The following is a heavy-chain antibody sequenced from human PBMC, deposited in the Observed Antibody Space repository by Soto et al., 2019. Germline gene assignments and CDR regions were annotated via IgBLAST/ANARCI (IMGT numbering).Heavy chain of an antibody. Sequence: ASETLSLTCAVYGGSFSGYYWSWIRQPPGKGLEWIGEINHSGSTNYNPSLKSRVTISVDTSKNQFSLKLSSVTAADTAVYYCARGPRFLEWLSPSNYYYGMDVWGQGTTVTAP. CDR2: INHSGST. V-gene: IGHV4-34*01. J-gene: IGHJ6*02. CDR3: ARGPRFLEWLSPSNYYYGMDV. D-gene: IGHD3-3*01. CDR1: GGSFSGYY.